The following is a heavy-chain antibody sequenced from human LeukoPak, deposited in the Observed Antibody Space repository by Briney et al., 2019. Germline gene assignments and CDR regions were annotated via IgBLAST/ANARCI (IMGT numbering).Heavy chain of an antibody. V-gene: IGHV3-30-3*01. D-gene: IGHD3-10*01. CDR2: ISYDGSNK. CDR1: GFTFSSYA. J-gene: IGHJ6*02. CDR3: ARVPGGFGSYGMDV. Sequence: GGSLRLSCAASGFTFSSYAMHWVRQAPGKGLEWVAVISYDGSNKYYADSVKGRFTISRDNSKNTLYLQMNSLRAEDTAVYYCARVPGGFGSYGMDVWGQGTTVTVSS.